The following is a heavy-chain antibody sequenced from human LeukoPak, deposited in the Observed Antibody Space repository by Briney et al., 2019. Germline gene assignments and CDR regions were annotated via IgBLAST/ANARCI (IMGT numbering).Heavy chain of an antibody. CDR3: ARHTGSGSYPNDYYYYYYGMDV. J-gene: IGHJ6*02. CDR1: GGSFSGYY. Sequence: TSETLSLTCAVYGGSFSGYYWSWIRQPPGKGLEWIGEINHSGSTNYNPSLKSRVTISVDTSKNQFSLKLSSVTAADTAVYYCARHTGSGSYPNDYYYYYYGMDVWGQGTTVTVSS. CDR2: INHSGST. V-gene: IGHV4-34*01. D-gene: IGHD3-10*01.